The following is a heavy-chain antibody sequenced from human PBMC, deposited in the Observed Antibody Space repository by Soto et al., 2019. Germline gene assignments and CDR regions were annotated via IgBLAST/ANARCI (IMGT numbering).Heavy chain of an antibody. CDR3: ARHVKATGELDY. Sequence: SETLSLTCTVSGGSISSGDYYWSWIRQPPGKGLEWIGYIYYSGSTYYNPSLKSRVTISVDTSKNQFSLKLSSVTAADTAVYFCARHVKATGELDYWGQGTLVTVSS. V-gene: IGHV4-30-4*01. J-gene: IGHJ4*02. CDR2: IYYSGST. CDR1: GGSISSGDYY. D-gene: IGHD2-21*01.